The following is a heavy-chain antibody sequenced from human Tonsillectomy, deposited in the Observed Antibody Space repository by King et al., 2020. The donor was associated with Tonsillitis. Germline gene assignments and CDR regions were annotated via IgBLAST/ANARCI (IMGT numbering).Heavy chain of an antibody. J-gene: IGHJ3*02. Sequence: VQLVESGAEVKKPGSSVKVSCKASGGSFSSYGISWVRQAPGQGLDWMGGIIPIFRTVNYGPRFQGRVTIFADESTSTAYMELSRLRSDDTAVYYCAREEGFCGTTSCYLGAFDMWGQWTMVTVAA. D-gene: IGHD2-2*01. V-gene: IGHV1-69*01. CDR1: GGSFSSYG. CDR2: IIPIFRTV. CDR3: AREEGFCGTTSCYLGAFDM.